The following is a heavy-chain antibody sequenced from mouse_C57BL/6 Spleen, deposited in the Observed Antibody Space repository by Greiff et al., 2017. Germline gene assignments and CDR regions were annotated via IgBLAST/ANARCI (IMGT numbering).Heavy chain of an antibody. CDR2: ISSGGDYI. CDR3: TRGTGEAWFAY. D-gene: IGHD4-1*01. Sequence: EVMLVESGEGLVKPGGSLKLSCAASGFTFSSYAMSWVRQTPEKRLEWVAYISSGGDYIYYADTVKGRFTISRDNARNTLYLQMSSLKSEDTAMYYCTRGTGEAWFAYWGQGTLVTVSA. J-gene: IGHJ3*01. CDR1: GFTFSSYA. V-gene: IGHV5-9-1*02.